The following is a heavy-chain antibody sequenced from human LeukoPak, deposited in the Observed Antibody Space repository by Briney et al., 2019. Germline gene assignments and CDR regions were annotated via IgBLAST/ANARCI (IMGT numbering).Heavy chain of an antibody. J-gene: IGHJ3*02. CDR1: VYTFTDYY. V-gene: IGHV1-18*04. CDR3: ARYDYGDYESAFDI. D-gene: IGHD4-17*01. CDR2: ISAYNGNT. Sequence: AAVNVSCKASVYTFTDYYMHAVRQTPGQGLERMGWISAYNGNTNYAQKLQGRVTMTTDTSTSTAYMELRSLRSDDTAVYYCARYDYGDYESAFDIWGQGTMVTVSS.